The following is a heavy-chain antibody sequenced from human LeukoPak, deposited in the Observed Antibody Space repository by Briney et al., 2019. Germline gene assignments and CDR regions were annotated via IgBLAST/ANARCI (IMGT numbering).Heavy chain of an antibody. CDR1: GITFSSYG. CDR2: ISYDGSNK. Sequence: PGGSLRLSCAASGITFSSYGMHWVRQAPGKGLEWVAVISYDGSNKYYADSVKGRFTISRDNSKNTLYLQMNSLRGEDTAVYYCARATYDYVWGSYRYNSQFDYWGQGTLVTVSS. J-gene: IGHJ4*02. CDR3: ARATYDYVWGSYRYNSQFDY. V-gene: IGHV3-30*03. D-gene: IGHD3-16*02.